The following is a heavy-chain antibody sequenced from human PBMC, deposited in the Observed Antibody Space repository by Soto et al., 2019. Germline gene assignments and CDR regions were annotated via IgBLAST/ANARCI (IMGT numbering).Heavy chain of an antibody. V-gene: IGHV3-30*04. J-gene: IGHJ4*01. CDR1: GFTFSSYA. D-gene: IGHD3-9*01. CDR2: MSHDGTNK. Sequence: QVQLVESGGGVVQPGRSLRLSCAASGFTFSSYAMHWVRQAPGKGLERVAVMSHDGTNKDYADSVKGRFTIYRDKAKSTTELHLYSLRPEPKPVYYCARFWSNYDVMTAHYCDAWGQGTL. CDR3: ARFWSNYDVMTAHYCDA.